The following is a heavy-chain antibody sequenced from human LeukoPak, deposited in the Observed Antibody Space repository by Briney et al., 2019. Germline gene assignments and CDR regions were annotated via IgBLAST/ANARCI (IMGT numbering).Heavy chain of an antibody. Sequence: SETLSLTCTVSGGSISSSSYYWGWIRQPPGKGLEWFGSIYYSGSTYYNPSLKSRVTISVDTSKNQFFLKLSSVTAADTAVYYCARDAWSGVGLTYYFDYWGQGTLVTVSS. V-gene: IGHV4-39*07. CDR1: GGSISSSSYY. D-gene: IGHD1-26*01. CDR2: IYYSGST. J-gene: IGHJ4*02. CDR3: ARDAWSGVGLTYYFDY.